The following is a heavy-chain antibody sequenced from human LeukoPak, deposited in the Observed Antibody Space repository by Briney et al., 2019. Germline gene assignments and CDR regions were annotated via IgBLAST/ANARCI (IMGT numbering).Heavy chain of an antibody. CDR3: ARDVGEYCSSVSCYASDY. Sequence: ASVKVSCKASGYTFTNYGISWVRQAPGQGLEWMGWISAYNGNTKYAQKFQGRVTMTRDTSISTAYMELSRLRSDDTAVYYCARDVGEYCSSVSCYASDYWGQGTLVTVSS. CDR2: ISAYNGNT. CDR1: GYTFTNYG. V-gene: IGHV1-18*01. D-gene: IGHD2-2*01. J-gene: IGHJ4*02.